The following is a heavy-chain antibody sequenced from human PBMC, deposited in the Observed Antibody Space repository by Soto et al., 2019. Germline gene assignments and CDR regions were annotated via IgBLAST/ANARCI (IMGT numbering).Heavy chain of an antibody. CDR1: GFTFSSYA. Sequence: GGSLRLSCAASGFTFSSYAMSWVRQAPGKGLEWVSAISGSGGSTYYADSVKGRFTISRDNSKNTLYLQMNSLRAEDTAVYYCAKEGLRLGERYYYYYGMDVWGQGTEVTVS. V-gene: IGHV3-23*01. J-gene: IGHJ6*02. D-gene: IGHD3-16*01. CDR3: AKEGLRLGERYYYYYGMDV. CDR2: ISGSGGST.